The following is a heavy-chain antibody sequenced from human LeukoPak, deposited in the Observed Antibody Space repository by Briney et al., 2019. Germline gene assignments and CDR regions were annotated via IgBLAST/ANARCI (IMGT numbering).Heavy chain of an antibody. D-gene: IGHD4/OR15-4a*01. CDR1: GFTSSNAW. CDR2: IKSKTDGGTR. V-gene: IGHV3-15*01. CDR3: TTFDYAAFLI. Sequence: EGSLTLSCAVSGFTSSNAWTSWVRQAPGKGLEWIGRIKSKTDGGTRDYAAPVKGRFTISRDDSKNTLYLQMNSLKTEDTAVYYCTTFDYAAFLIWGQGTMVTVSS. J-gene: IGHJ3*02.